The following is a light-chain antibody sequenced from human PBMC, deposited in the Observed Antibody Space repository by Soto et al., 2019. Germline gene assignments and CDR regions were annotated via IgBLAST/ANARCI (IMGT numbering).Light chain of an antibody. CDR2: AAS. CDR1: QSISSY. CDR3: QQSYSTPPIT. Sequence: DLQMTQSPSSLSASVGDRVTITCRASQSISSYLNWYQQKPGKAPKLLIYAASSLQSGVPQRFSGSGSGTDFTLTISSLQPEDFATYYCQQSYSTPPITFGQGTRLEIK. V-gene: IGKV1-39*01. J-gene: IGKJ5*01.